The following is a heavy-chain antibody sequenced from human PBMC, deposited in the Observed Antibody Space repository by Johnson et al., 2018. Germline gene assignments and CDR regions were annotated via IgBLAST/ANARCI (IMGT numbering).Heavy chain of an antibody. CDR3: ASGYSYGPDAFDI. J-gene: IGHJ3*02. CDR2: IYSGGST. Sequence: QVQLVQSGGGVVQPGRSLRLACAASGFTFSSYDMHWVRQAPGKGLEWVEVIYSGGSTYYADSVKGRFTISRDNSKNTLYLQMNSLRAEDAAVYYCASGYSYGPDAFDIWCQGTMVTVSS. V-gene: IGHV3-NL1*01. D-gene: IGHD5-18*01. CDR1: GFTFSSYD.